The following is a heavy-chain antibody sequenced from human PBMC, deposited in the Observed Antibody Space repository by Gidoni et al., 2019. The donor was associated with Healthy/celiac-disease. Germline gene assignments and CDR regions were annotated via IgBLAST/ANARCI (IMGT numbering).Heavy chain of an antibody. J-gene: IGHJ6*02. CDR3: ARDPTMVGGMDV. Sequence: EVQLVETGGGLIQPGGSLRLACAAFGFTVSSNYMSWVRQAPGKGLEWVSVIYSGGSTYYADSVKGRFTISRDNSKNTLYLQMNSLRAEDTAVYYCARDPTMVGGMDVWGQGTTVTVSS. CDR2: IYSGGST. V-gene: IGHV3-53*02. D-gene: IGHD3-10*01. CDR1: GFTVSSNY.